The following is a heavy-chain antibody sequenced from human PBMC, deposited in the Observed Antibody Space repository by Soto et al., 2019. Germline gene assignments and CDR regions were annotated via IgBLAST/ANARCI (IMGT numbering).Heavy chain of an antibody. D-gene: IGHD3-22*01. V-gene: IGHV3-15*07. CDR3: TTGAVSKYYYDSSGYGDAFDI. J-gene: IGHJ3*02. CDR1: GLCISKAW. CDR2: IKSKTDGGTT. Sequence: PGRPRSLSCGACGLCISKAWMYWLSQAPGKGLEWVGRIKSKTDGGTTDYAAPVKGRFTISRDDSKNTLYLQMNSLKTEDTAVYYCTTGAVSKYYYDSSGYGDAFDICGQGTMVTVSS.